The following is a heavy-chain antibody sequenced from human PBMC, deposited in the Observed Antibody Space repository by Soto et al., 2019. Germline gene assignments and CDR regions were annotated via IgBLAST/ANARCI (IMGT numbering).Heavy chain of an antibody. Sequence: QVQLVESGGGVVQPGRSLRLSCAASGFTFSSYAMHWVRQAPGKGLEWVAVISYDGSNKYYADSVKGRFTISRDNSKNTLYLQMNSLRAEDTAVYYCARDFSPRFDGMDVWGQGTTFTVSS. D-gene: IGHD3-10*01. CDR2: ISYDGSNK. CDR3: ARDFSPRFDGMDV. V-gene: IGHV3-30-3*01. CDR1: GFTFSSYA. J-gene: IGHJ6*02.